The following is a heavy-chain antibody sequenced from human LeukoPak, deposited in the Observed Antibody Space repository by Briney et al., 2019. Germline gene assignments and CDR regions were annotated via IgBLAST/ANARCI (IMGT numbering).Heavy chain of an antibody. J-gene: IGHJ4*02. V-gene: IGHV4-39*01. D-gene: IGHD3-22*01. CDR2: IYYSGST. CDR3: ARLGMIVVGYY. Sequence: PSETLSLTCNVSGGSIRGYYWGWIRQPPGKGLEWIGSIYYSGSTYYNPSLKSRVTISVDTSKNQFSLKLSSVTAADTAVYYCARLGMIVVGYYWGQGTLVTVSS. CDR1: GGSIRGYY.